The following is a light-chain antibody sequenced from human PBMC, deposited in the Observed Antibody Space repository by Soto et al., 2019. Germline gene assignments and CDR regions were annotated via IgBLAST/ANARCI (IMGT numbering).Light chain of an antibody. J-gene: IGKJ5*01. CDR2: GAS. CDR1: QTVTSSY. V-gene: IGKV3D-20*02. Sequence: EIVMTHSPSTLSLSPVERATLSCSASQTVTSSYLAWYQQKPGQAPRLLIYGASNRATGIPDRFSGSGSGTDFTLTISSLEPEDFAVYYCQQRSKWPITFGQGTRLEIK. CDR3: QQRSKWPIT.